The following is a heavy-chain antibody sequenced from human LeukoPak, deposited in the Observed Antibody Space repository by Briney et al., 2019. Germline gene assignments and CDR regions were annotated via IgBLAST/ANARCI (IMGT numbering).Heavy chain of an antibody. CDR2: MSAYNGNT. D-gene: IGHD1-26*01. J-gene: IGHJ3*02. V-gene: IGHV1-18*01. CDR3: AVNSGSYFLPVSDRDAFDI. CDR1: GYTFTPYS. Sequence: ASVKVSCKASGYTFTPYSINWVRQAPGQGLEWMGWMSAYNGNTNYAQKLQGRVTMTTDTSTSTAYMELRSLRSDDTAVYYCAVNSGSYFLPVSDRDAFDIWGQGTMVTVSS.